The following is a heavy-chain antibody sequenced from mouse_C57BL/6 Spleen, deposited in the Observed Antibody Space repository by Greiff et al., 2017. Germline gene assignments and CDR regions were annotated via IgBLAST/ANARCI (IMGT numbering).Heavy chain of an antibody. J-gene: IGHJ2*01. CDR2: INPSNGGT. D-gene: IGHD2-4*01. Sequence: QVQLQQPGTELVQPGASVTLSCKASGYTFTSYWMHWVKQRPGQGLEWIGNINPSNGGTNYNAKFKSKATLTVDKSSSTAYMQLSSLTSEDSAVYYCARGGIDYDWFDYWGQGTTLTVSS. CDR1: GYTFTSYW. CDR3: ARGGIDYDWFDY. V-gene: IGHV1-53*01.